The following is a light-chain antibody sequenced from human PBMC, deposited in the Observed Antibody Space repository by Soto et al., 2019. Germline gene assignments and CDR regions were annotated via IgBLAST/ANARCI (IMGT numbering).Light chain of an antibody. CDR3: QQYVGSGPVT. Sequence: ETVLTQSPGTLSLSPGQRATLSCRASQSVSSSNLAWYQQKPGQAPRLLIYGASSSATGIPDRFSGSGSGTDFTLTISGLEPEDFAGYFCQQYVGSGPVTFGGGTKVEVK. V-gene: IGKV3-20*01. CDR1: QSVSSSN. J-gene: IGKJ4*01. CDR2: GAS.